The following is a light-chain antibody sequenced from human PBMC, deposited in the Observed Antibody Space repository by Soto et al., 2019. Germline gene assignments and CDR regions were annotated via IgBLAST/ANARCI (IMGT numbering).Light chain of an antibody. J-gene: IGKJ1*01. CDR3: QQRSNWPRT. CDR2: GAS. Sequence: EIVLTQSPGTLSLSPGESAPLSCRASQSVSSSYLAWYQQKPGQAPRLLIYGASSRATGIPDRFSGSGSGTDFTLTISSLEPEGFAVYYCQQRSNWPRTCGQGTKVDIK. V-gene: IGKV3D-20*02. CDR1: QSVSSSY.